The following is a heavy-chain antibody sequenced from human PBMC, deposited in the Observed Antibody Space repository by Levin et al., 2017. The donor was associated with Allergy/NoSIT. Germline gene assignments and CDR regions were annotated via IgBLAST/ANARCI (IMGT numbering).Heavy chain of an antibody. CDR2: ISWNSGSI. CDR3: AKDDGYQLLATLSAFDI. Sequence: GGSLRLSCAASGFTFDDYAMHWVRQAPGKGLEWVSGISWNSGSIGYADSVKGRFTISRDNAKNSLYLQMNSLRAEDTALYYCAKDDGYQLLATLSAFDIWGQGTMVTVSS. V-gene: IGHV3-9*01. D-gene: IGHD2-2*01. J-gene: IGHJ3*02. CDR1: GFTFDDYA.